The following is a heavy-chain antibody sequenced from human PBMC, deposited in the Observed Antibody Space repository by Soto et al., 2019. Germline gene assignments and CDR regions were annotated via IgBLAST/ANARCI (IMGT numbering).Heavy chain of an antibody. D-gene: IGHD2-2*01. CDR2: ISAYNGNT. CDR1: GYTFTSYG. CDR3: ARDTDIVVVPAAKGWFDP. J-gene: IGHJ5*02. V-gene: IGHV1-18*01. Sequence: ASVKVSCKSSGYTFTSYGISWVRQAPGQGLEWMGWISAYNGNTNYAQKLQGRVTVTTDTSTSTAYMELRSLRSDDTAVYYCARDTDIVVVPAAKGWFDPWGQGTLVTVSS.